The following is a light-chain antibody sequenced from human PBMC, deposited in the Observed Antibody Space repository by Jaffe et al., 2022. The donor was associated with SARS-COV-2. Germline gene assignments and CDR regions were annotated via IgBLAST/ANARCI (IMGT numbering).Light chain of an antibody. Sequence: EIVMTQSPATLSVSPGERATLSCRASQSVSSYLAWYQQRPGQAPRLLIYGISSRATGIPVRFSGSGSGTDFTFTISSLQPEDFAVYYCQQYNKWPLTFGGGTKVEIK. CDR3: QQYNKWPLT. CDR2: GIS. CDR1: QSVSSY. J-gene: IGKJ4*01. V-gene: IGKV3-15*01.